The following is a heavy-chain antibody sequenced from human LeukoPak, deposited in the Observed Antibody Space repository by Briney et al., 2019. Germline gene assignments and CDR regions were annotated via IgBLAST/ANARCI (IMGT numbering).Heavy chain of an antibody. CDR3: ARDPPPGIAGRAY. CDR2: IYSGGST. J-gene: IGHJ4*02. D-gene: IGHD6-13*01. V-gene: IGHV3-66*01. CDR1: GFTVSSNY. Sequence: GGSPRLSCAASGFTVSSNYMSWVRQAPGKGLEWVSVIYSGGSTYYADSVKGRFTISRDNSKNTLYLQMNSLRAEDTAVYYCARDPPPGIAGRAYWGQGTLVTVSS.